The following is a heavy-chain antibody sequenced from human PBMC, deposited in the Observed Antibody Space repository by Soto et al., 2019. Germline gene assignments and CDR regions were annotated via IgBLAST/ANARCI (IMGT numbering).Heavy chain of an antibody. Sequence: PSETLSLTCTVSGGSISSGGYYWSWIRQHPGKGLEWIGYIYYSGSTYYNPSLKSRVTISVDTSKNQFSLKLSSVTAADTAVYYCAVRQRGPAATDVEWSDPWGQGTLVTVSS. CDR1: GGSISSGGYY. CDR2: IYYSGST. CDR3: AVRQRGPAATDVEWSDP. V-gene: IGHV4-31*03. J-gene: IGHJ5*02. D-gene: IGHD2-2*01.